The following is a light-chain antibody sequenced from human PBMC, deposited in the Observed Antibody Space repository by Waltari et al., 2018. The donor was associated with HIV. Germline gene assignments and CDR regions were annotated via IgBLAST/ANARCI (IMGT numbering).Light chain of an antibody. CDR2: KDH. J-gene: IGLJ2*01. CDR3: QSGDKGRTHSVV. CDR1: VLPDQY. V-gene: IGLV3-25*03. Sequence: SSELIQPPSQSVSPGQTARIPCSGDVLPDQYVYWYQQRPSQAPLLVIYKDHGRPSGIPERFSGSSSGTKATLTITGVQPEDEADYYCQSGDKGRTHSVVFGGGTKLTVL.